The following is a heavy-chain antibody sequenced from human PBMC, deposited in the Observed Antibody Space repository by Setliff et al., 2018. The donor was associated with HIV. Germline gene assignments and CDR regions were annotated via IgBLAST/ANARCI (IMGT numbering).Heavy chain of an antibody. CDR2: IYTTGST. CDR1: GGSTGSYS. Sequence: SETLSLTCTVSGGSTGSYSWTWIRQPAGKGLEWIGRIYTTGSTHFNPSLNSRVTMSLDKSKNQVSLKLYSVTAADTAVYYCAQEERDAYNYWFDPWGQGTLVTVSS. CDR3: AQEERDAYNYWFDP. V-gene: IGHV4-4*07. D-gene: IGHD1-1*01. J-gene: IGHJ5*02.